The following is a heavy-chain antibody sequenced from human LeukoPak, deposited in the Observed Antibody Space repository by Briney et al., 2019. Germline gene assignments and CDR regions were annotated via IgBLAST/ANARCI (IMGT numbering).Heavy chain of an antibody. CDR1: GGSISSSSYY. Sequence: PSETLSLTCTVSGGSISSSSYYWGWIRQPPGKGLEWIGSIYYSGSTYYNPSLKSRVTISVDTSKNQFSLKLSSVTAADTAVYYCARVAVMSYDSSGYPPHDAFDIWGQGTMVTVSS. V-gene: IGHV4-39*07. D-gene: IGHD3-22*01. CDR3: ARVAVMSYDSSGYPPHDAFDI. CDR2: IYYSGST. J-gene: IGHJ3*02.